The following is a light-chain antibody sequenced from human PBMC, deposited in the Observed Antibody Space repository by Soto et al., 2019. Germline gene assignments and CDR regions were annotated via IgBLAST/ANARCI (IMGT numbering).Light chain of an antibody. CDR3: QQYSKEST. CDR1: QNVSNW. J-gene: IGKJ2*01. V-gene: IGKV1-5*03. Sequence: DVEMTQSPSTLPTSIGDRVTINCRASQNVSNWLAWYQQKPGKAPKLLIYKASRLESGVPSRFSASGSGTDFTLTINSRQSDDVATYCCQQYSKESTFGQGTKLEIK. CDR2: KAS.